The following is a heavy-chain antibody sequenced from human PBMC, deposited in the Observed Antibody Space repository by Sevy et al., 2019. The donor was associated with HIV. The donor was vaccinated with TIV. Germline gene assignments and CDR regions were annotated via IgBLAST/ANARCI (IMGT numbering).Heavy chain of an antibody. J-gene: IGHJ4*02. V-gene: IGHV1-18*01. Sequence: ASVKVSCQASGFPLITSTVAWVRQAPGQGLQYLGWVAVYNGDTHYAQSFQGRLTMTTDTSANTAYMGLRSLTSDDTAIYYCARGRTPNYYFDYWAQGSLVTVSS. CDR2: VAVYNGDT. CDR3: ARGRTPNYYFDY. D-gene: IGHD7-27*01. CDR1: GFPLITST.